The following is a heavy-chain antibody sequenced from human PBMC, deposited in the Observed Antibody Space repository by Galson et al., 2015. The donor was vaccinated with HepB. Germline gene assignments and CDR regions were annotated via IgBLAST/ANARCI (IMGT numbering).Heavy chain of an antibody. V-gene: IGHV1-69*04. CDR3: ARTYYYDSSGLSPLDY. J-gene: IGHJ4*02. CDR2: IIPILGIA. CDR1: GGTFSSYA. Sequence: SVKVSCKASGGTFSSYAISWVRQAPGQGLEWMGRIIPILGIANYAQKFQGRVTITADKSTSTAYMELSSLRSEDTAVYYCARTYYYDSSGLSPLDYWGQGTLVTVSS. D-gene: IGHD3-22*01.